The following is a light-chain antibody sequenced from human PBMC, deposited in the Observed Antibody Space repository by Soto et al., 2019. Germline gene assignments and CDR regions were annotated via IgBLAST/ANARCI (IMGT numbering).Light chain of an antibody. J-gene: IGLJ1*01. CDR1: SSDVGGYNY. V-gene: IGLV2-14*01. Sequence: QSALTQPASVSGSPGQSITISCTGTSSDVGGYNYVSWYQQHPGKAPKLIIYEVSNRPSGVSNRFSGSKSGNTASLTISGLRAEDEADYYCNSYTSKSRGVFGTGSKVTVL. CDR2: EVS. CDR3: NSYTSKSRGV.